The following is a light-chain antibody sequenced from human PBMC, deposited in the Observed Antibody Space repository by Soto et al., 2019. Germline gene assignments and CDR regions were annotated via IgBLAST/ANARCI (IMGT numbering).Light chain of an antibody. CDR2: EVS. CDR3: SSYAGDNKGV. Sequence: QSALTQPPSASGSPGQSVTISCTGTTSDVGAYNYVSWYQQHPGKAPKLVIYEVSRRPSGVPDRFSGSKSGNTASLTVSGLQADDEADYYCSSYAGDNKGVFGT. V-gene: IGLV2-8*01. CDR1: TSDVGAYNY. J-gene: IGLJ1*01.